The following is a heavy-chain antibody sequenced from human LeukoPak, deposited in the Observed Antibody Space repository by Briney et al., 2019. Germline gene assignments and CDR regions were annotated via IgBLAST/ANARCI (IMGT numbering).Heavy chain of an antibody. V-gene: IGHV4-38-2*01. J-gene: IGHJ3*02. CDR2: IYTSGST. CDR1: GYSISSGYY. Sequence: SETLSLTCAVSGYSISSGYYWGWIRQPPGKGLEWIGRIYTSGSTNYNPSLKSRATISVDTSKNQFSLKLSSVTAADTAVYYCARAAYSHDAFDIWGQGTMVTVSS. CDR3: ARAAYSHDAFDI. D-gene: IGHD6-13*01.